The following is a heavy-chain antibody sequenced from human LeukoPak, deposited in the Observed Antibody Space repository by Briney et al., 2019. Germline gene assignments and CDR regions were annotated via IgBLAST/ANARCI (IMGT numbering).Heavy chain of an antibody. V-gene: IGHV3-30*02. CDR3: ARDAYYYGSGSYYNWFDP. Sequence: GGSLRLSCAASGFTFSNYGMHWVRQAPGKGLEWVAFIRYDGSNKYYADSVKGRFTISRDNSKNSLYLQMNSLRAEDTAVYYCARDAYYYGSGSYYNWFDPWGQGTLVTVSS. J-gene: IGHJ5*02. CDR2: IRYDGSNK. D-gene: IGHD3-10*01. CDR1: GFTFSNYG.